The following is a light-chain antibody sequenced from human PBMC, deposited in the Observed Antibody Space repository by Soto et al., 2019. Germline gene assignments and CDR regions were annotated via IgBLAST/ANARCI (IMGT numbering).Light chain of an antibody. Sequence: EMVFTQSPGTLSLSPGERATLSCRASQSVSSSYLAWYQQKPGQAPRLLIYGASTRATGIPARFSGTGSGTEFTLTISSLQSEDFAIYSCQQYNNWPPYTFGQGTRLEIK. CDR3: QQYNNWPPYT. J-gene: IGKJ5*01. CDR1: QSVSSSY. CDR2: GAS. V-gene: IGKV3-15*01.